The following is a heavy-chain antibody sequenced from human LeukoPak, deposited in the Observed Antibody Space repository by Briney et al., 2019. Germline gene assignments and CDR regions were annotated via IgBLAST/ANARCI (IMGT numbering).Heavy chain of an antibody. Sequence: SETLSLTCAVSGGSISSNSYYWGWIRQPPGKGLEWIGSIYYSGSTYYNPSLKSRVTISVDTSKNQFSLNLISVTAADTAVYYCARSPQGTATTANWLDPWGQGTLVTVSS. V-gene: IGHV4-39*07. J-gene: IGHJ5*02. CDR1: GGSISSNSYY. CDR3: ARSPQGTATTANWLDP. CDR2: IYYSGST. D-gene: IGHD4-17*01.